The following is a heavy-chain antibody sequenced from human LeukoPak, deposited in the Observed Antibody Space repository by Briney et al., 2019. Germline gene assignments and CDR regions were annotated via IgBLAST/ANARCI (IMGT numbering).Heavy chain of an antibody. CDR2: INESGSST. CDR1: GFTFSVYW. Sequence: GGSLSLSCAASGFTFSVYWMHWARQVPGEGLVWVSRINESGSSTTYADYVKGRFTISRDNTKDTLYLQMDSLRAEDTGVYYCAGSNHADDFWGQGTLVTVSS. J-gene: IGHJ4*02. D-gene: IGHD1-14*01. V-gene: IGHV3-74*03. CDR3: AGSNHADDF.